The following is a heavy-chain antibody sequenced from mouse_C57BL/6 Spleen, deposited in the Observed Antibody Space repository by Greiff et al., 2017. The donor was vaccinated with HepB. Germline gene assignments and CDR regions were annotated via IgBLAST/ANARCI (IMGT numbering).Heavy chain of an antibody. Sequence: QVQLKESGAELARPGASVKLSCKASGYTFTSYGISWVKQRTGQGLEWIGEIYPRSGNTYYNEKFKGKATLTADKSSSTAYMELRSLTSEDSAVYFCARVDSSGYGYAMDYWGQGTSVTVSS. D-gene: IGHD3-2*02. J-gene: IGHJ4*01. CDR2: IYPRSGNT. V-gene: IGHV1-81*01. CDR3: ARVDSSGYGYAMDY. CDR1: GYTFTSYG.